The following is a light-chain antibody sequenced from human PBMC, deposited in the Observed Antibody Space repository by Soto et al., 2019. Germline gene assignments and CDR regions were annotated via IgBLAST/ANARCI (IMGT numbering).Light chain of an antibody. J-gene: IGKJ5*01. CDR3: QQYSDWPLS. CDR2: GAS. CDR1: QSISNT. Sequence: EIVMTQSPATLSVSPGETATLSCRASQSISNTLVWYQQKPGQAPRLLISGASTRDTGSPARFRGSGSGTESTLSISGLQSEDFGVYYCQQYSDWPLSFGQGTRLV. V-gene: IGKV3-15*01.